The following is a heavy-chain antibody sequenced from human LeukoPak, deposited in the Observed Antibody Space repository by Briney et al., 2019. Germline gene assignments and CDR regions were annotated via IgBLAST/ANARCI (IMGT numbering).Heavy chain of an antibody. CDR1: GFSFSSFG. V-gene: IGHV3-30*18. D-gene: IGHD6-19*01. Sequence: GGSLRLSCVASGFSFSSFGMHWVRQAPGKGLEWVAVISYDGSNKFYADSVKGRFTISRDNSKNTLHLQMNSLRAEDTAVYYCAKAGYSSGWRNFDSWGQGTLVTVSS. J-gene: IGHJ4*02. CDR2: ISYDGSNK. CDR3: AKAGYSSGWRNFDS.